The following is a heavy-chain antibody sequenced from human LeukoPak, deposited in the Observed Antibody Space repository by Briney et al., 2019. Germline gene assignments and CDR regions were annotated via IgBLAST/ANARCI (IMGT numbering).Heavy chain of an antibody. Sequence: GGSLRLSCAASGFTFSSYSMNWVRQAPGKGLEWISDISRSSTTIYYADSVKGRFTISGDNAKNSLYLQMNSLKTEDTAVYYCTTELVAATGRWFDPWGQGTLVTVSS. CDR1: GFTFSSYS. CDR2: ISRSSTTI. J-gene: IGHJ5*02. V-gene: IGHV3-48*01. CDR3: TTELVAATGRWFDP. D-gene: IGHD2-15*01.